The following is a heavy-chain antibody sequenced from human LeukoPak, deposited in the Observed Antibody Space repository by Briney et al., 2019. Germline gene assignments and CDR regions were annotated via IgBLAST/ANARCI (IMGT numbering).Heavy chain of an antibody. CDR2: ISYDGSNK. CDR3: AKDYYDSSGYLFDY. D-gene: IGHD3-22*01. CDR1: GFTFSSYA. J-gene: IGHJ4*02. V-gene: IGHV3-30-3*01. Sequence: PGRSLRLSCAASGFTFSSYAMHWVRQAPGKGLEWVAVISYDGSNKYYADSVKGRFTISRDNSKNTLFPQMNSLRAEDTAVYYCAKDYYDSSGYLFDYWGQGTLVTVSS.